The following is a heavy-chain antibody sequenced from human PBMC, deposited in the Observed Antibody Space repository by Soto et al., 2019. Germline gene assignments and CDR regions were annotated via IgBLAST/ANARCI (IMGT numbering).Heavy chain of an antibody. CDR2: ITWNGVAM. V-gene: IGHV3-9*01. CDR3: AKSFVTTHIISGYLDV. CDR1: GFAFRDFA. Sequence: EVQLVESGGTLVQTGRSLSLSCAASGFAFRDFAMHWVRQTPGKGLEWVSGITWNGVAMGYADSVRGRFTISRDDAKNTLYLQMNSLRPADTAWYYCAKSFVTTHIISGYLDVWGKVTSVTFS. D-gene: IGHD1-1*01. J-gene: IGHJ6*03.